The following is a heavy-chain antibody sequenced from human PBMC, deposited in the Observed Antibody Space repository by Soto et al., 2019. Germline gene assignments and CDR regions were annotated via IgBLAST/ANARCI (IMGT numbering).Heavy chain of an antibody. CDR2: IVVGSGNT. D-gene: IGHD3-3*01. V-gene: IGHV1-58*01. CDR1: GFTFTSSA. Sequence: GASVKVSCKASGFTFTSSAVQWVRQARGQRLEWIGWIVVGSGNTNYAQKFQERVTITRDMSTSTAYMELSSLRSEDTAVYYCAAGRYYFWSGPRYYYGMDFWGQGTTVTVSS. CDR3: AAGRYYFWSGPRYYYGMDF. J-gene: IGHJ6*02.